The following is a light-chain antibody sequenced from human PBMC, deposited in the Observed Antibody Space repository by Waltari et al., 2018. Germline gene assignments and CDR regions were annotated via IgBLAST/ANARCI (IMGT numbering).Light chain of an antibody. CDR2: AAS. J-gene: IGKJ2*01. CDR1: QSINTY. Sequence: DIQMTQSPSSLFASVGDRVTITCRASQSINTYLNWYQQKPGKVPNLLIYAASSLQTGGPSRFSGSGSGTDFTLTSSSLQPEDFATYYCQQSDSTPYTFGQGTKLEIK. V-gene: IGKV1-39*01. CDR3: QQSDSTPYT.